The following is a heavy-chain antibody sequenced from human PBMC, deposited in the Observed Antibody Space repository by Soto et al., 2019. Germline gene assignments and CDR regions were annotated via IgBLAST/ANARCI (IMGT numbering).Heavy chain of an antibody. CDR2: IWYDGSNK. J-gene: IGHJ6*03. CDR3: ARASRFLEWLLSHYYYYYMDV. CDR1: GFTFSSYG. D-gene: IGHD3-3*01. Sequence: GGSLRLSCAASGFTFSSYGMHWVRQAPGKGLEWVAVIWYDGSNKYYADSMKGRFTISRDNSNNTLYLQMNSLRAEDTAVYYCARASRFLEWLLSHYYYYYMDVWGKGTTVTVSS. V-gene: IGHV3-33*01.